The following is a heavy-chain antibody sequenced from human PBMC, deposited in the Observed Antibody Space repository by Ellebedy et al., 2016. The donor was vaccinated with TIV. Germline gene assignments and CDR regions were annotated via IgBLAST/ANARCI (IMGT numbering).Heavy chain of an antibody. V-gene: IGHV4-34*01. J-gene: IGHJ3*02. Sequence: ESLKISCAASGFTFSHAWMSWVRQAPGKGLEWIGEINHSGSTNYIKSRVTISVDTSKNQFSLKLTSVTAADTAVYYCARGLPKPMSAFDIWGQGTMVTVSS. CDR3: ARGLPKPMSAFDI. CDR2: INHSGST. CDR1: GFTFSHAW.